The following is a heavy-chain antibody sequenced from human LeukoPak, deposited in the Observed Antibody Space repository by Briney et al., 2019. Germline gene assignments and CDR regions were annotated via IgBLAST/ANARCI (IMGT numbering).Heavy chain of an antibody. V-gene: IGHV4-59*12. D-gene: IGHD3-10*01. CDR1: GGSISSYY. Sequence: SETLSLTCTVSGGSISSYYWSWIRQPPGKGLEWIGYIYYSGSTNYNPSLKSRVTISVDTSKNQFSLKLSSVTAADTAVYYCARDLFRYYGSGSYNDYWGQGTLVTVSS. CDR2: IYYSGST. CDR3: ARDLFRYYGSGSYNDY. J-gene: IGHJ4*02.